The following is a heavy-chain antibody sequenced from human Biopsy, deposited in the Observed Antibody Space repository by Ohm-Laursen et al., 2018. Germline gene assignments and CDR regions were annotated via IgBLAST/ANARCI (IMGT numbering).Heavy chain of an antibody. CDR2: IYYSVMT. CDR3: ARQDGYLGYEY. D-gene: IGHD5-24*01. CDR1: GDSVTKYY. J-gene: IGHJ4*02. V-gene: IGHV4-59*02. Sequence: SETLSLTCTVSGDSVTKYYWSWIRQPPGKGLEWIGHIYYSVMTNYNPSLQSRVSISVDTSRNQVSLTLSSVTAADTAVYYCARQDGYLGYEYWGQGALVTVSS.